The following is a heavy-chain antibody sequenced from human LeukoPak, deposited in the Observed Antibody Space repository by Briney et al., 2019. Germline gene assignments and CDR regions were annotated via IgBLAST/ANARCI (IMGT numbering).Heavy chain of an antibody. D-gene: IGHD6-13*01. CDR1: GDSVSSNSAA. V-gene: IGHV6-1*01. CDR2: TYYRSKWYN. J-gene: IGHJ4*02. CDR3: ARAGSSWYGRTFDY. Sequence: SQTLSLTCAISGDSVSSNSAAWNWSRQSPSRGLEWLGRTYYRSKWYNDYAVSVKSRITINPDTSKNQFSLQPNSVTPEDTAVYYCARAGSSWYGRTFDYWGQGTLVTVSS.